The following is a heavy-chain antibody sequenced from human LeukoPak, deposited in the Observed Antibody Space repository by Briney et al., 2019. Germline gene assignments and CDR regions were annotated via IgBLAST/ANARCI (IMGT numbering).Heavy chain of an antibody. V-gene: IGHV4-59*08. D-gene: IGHD3-10*01. CDR3: ARHYGSGTFPLDY. J-gene: IGHJ4*02. CDR2: IYYSGST. Sequence: SETLSLTCTVSGGSIRSFYWSWIRQPPGKGLEWIGYIYYSGSTKYNPSLESRVTISVDTSKKQFSLKLSSVTAADTAVYYCARHYGSGTFPLDYWGQGTLVTISA. CDR1: GGSIRSFY.